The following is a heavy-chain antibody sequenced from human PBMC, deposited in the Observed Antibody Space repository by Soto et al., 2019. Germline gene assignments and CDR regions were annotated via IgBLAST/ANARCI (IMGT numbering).Heavy chain of an antibody. V-gene: IGHV1-18*01. J-gene: IGHJ3*02. Sequence: ASVKVSCKASGGTFSSYTISWVRQAPGQGLEWMGWISAYNGNTNYAQKLQGRVTMTTDTSTSTAYMELRSLRSDDTAVYYCARDLYYDILTGYSSHDAFDIWGQGTMVTVSS. CDR2: ISAYNGNT. CDR3: ARDLYYDILTGYSSHDAFDI. D-gene: IGHD3-9*01. CDR1: GGTFSSYT.